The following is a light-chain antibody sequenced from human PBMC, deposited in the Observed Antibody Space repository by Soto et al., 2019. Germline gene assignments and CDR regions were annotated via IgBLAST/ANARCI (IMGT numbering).Light chain of an antibody. V-gene: IGLV1-44*01. CDR3: SAWDDNIYGPV. CDR2: RDN. J-gene: IGLJ2*01. CDR1: SSDIGSNP. Sequence: QSVLTQPPSASGTPGQRVAISCSGGSSDIGSNPVNWYLHLPGAAPKLLIYRDNQRPSGVPDRFSGSKSGTSASLTISGLQSEDEADYFCSAWDDNIYGPVFGGGTKVTAL.